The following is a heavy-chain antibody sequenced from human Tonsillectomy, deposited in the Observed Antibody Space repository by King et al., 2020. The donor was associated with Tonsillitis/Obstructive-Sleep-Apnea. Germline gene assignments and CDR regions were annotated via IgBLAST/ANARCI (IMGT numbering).Heavy chain of an antibody. V-gene: IGHV5-10-1*01. Sequence: QLVQSGAEVKKPGESLRISCKGSGYSFTSYWISWVRQMPGKGLEWMGRIDPSESYTNYSPSSQGHITISVDKPISTAYLQWSSLKASDTAMYYCARHLRDVYKYAYYYGMDVWGQGTTVTVSS. CDR3: ARHLRDVYKYAYYYGMDV. CDR1: GYSFTSYW. J-gene: IGHJ6*02. CDR2: IDPSESYT. D-gene: IGHD5-24*01.